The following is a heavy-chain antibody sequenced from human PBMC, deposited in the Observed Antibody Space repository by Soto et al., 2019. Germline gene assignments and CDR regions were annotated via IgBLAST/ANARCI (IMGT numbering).Heavy chain of an antibody. D-gene: IGHD2-15*01. Sequence: QVQLKESGPGLVKPVDTLSLKCTVSGGSITPYYWSWIRQTPGGGLEWIGYASYNGNTNYNPSLKSRVSISADTSKNEFSLKLTSLTAADAAIYFCARQQYTVVTAFDVWGQGTMVAVSS. CDR2: ASYNGNT. J-gene: IGHJ3*01. CDR1: GGSITPYY. V-gene: IGHV4-59*07. CDR3: ARQQYTVVTAFDV.